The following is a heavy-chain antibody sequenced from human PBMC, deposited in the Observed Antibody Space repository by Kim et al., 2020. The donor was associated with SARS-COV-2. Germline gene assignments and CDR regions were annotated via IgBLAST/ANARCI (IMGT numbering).Heavy chain of an antibody. CDR2: IYYSGST. CDR1: GGSISSGGYY. D-gene: IGHD3-10*01. CDR3: ARDLVVRGNYYGMDV. J-gene: IGHJ6*02. V-gene: IGHV4-31*03. Sequence: SETLSLTCTVSGGSISSGGYYWSWIRQHPGKGLEWIGYIYYSGSTYYNPSLKSRVTISVDTSKNQFSLKLSSVTAADTAVYYCARDLVVRGNYYGMDVWGQGTTVTVSS.